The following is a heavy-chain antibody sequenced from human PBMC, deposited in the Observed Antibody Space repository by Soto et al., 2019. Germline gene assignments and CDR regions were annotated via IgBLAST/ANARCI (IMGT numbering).Heavy chain of an antibody. D-gene: IGHD3-10*02. J-gene: IGHJ6*02. CDR2: MSMDGTQK. CDR1: GFDFYNYS. V-gene: IGHV3-30-3*01. Sequence: QVRLVESGGGVVQPGGSLRLSCAASGFDFYNYSMHWVRQAPGKGLEWVAIMSMDGTQKYYTDSVKGRFNISRDNSKCRLFLQMSSLRPEDKAVYFCAIDRVPYVYFYYGMDVWGQWTTVTVSS. CDR3: AIDRVPYVYFYYGMDV.